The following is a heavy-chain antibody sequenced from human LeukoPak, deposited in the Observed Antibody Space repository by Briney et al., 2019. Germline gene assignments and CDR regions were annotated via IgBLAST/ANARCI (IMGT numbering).Heavy chain of an antibody. J-gene: IGHJ4*02. V-gene: IGHV5-51*01. CDR3: ARGSGSYHTAYMN. Sequence: GESLKISCKGSGYSFTSYWIGWVRQMPGKGLEWMGIIYPGDSDTRYSPSFPGQVTISADKSLSTAYLQWSSLKASDTAMYYCARGSGSYHTAYMNWGQGSPVTVSS. CDR2: IYPGDSDT. D-gene: IGHD1-26*01. CDR1: GYSFTSYW.